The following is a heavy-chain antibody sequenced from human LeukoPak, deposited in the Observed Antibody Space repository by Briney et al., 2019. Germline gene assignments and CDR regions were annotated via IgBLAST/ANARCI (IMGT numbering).Heavy chain of an antibody. D-gene: IGHD3-10*01. V-gene: IGHV1-18*01. Sequence: ASVKVSCKASGYTFTSYGISWVRQAPGQGLEWMGWISAYNGNTNYAQKLQGRVTMTTDTSTSTAYMELRSLRSDDTAVYYCARVHVLLWFGKVYYFDYWGQGTMVTVSS. CDR1: GYTFTSYG. CDR2: ISAYNGNT. J-gene: IGHJ4*02. CDR3: ARVHVLLWFGKVYYFDY.